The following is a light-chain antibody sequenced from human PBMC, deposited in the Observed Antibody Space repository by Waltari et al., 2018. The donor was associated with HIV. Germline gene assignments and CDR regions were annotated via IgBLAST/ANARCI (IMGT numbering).Light chain of an antibody. CDR1: NIGTKS. V-gene: IGLV3-21*04. Sequence: SYVLTQPPSVSVAPGQTARITCGGNNIGTKSLHWYQQKPGQAPVLVIYYDSDRPSGIPERFSGSNSGNSATLTIIRVEAGDEADYYCQVWDPSGDHLIFGGGTKLTVL. J-gene: IGLJ2*01. CDR3: QVWDPSGDHLI. CDR2: YDS.